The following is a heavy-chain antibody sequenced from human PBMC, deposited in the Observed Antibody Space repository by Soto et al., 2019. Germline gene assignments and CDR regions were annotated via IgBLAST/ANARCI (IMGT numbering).Heavy chain of an antibody. J-gene: IGHJ4*02. CDR1: GGSISSYY. CDR3: ARAGGSSSYNFDY. V-gene: IGHV4-59*01. CDR2: IYYSGST. D-gene: IGHD6-6*01. Sequence: QVQLQESGPGLVKPSETLSLTCTVSGGSISSYYWSWIRQPPGKGLEWIGYIYYSGSTNYNPSLKSRVTISVDTSKNQFSLKLSSVPAADTAVYYCARAGGSSSYNFDYWGQGTLVTVSS.